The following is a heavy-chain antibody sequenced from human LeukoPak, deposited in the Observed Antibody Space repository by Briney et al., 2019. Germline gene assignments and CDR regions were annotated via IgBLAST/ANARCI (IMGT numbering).Heavy chain of an antibody. CDR2: INNGGSTT. J-gene: IGHJ4*02. CDR1: GFTFSSYW. D-gene: IGHD5-24*01. V-gene: IGHV3-74*01. Sequence: GGSLRLSCAASGFTFSSYWMHWVRQAPGKGLVWVSAINNGGSTTAYADSVKGRFTISRDNPKNTLYLQMNSLRAEDTAVYYCARRAPTRYFDYWGQGTLVTVSS. CDR3: ARRAPTRYFDY.